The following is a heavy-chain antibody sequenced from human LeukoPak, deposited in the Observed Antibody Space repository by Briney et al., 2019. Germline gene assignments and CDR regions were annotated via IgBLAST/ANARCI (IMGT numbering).Heavy chain of an antibody. V-gene: IGHV3-74*01. CDR2: INNDGSDA. Sequence: GGSLRLSCAASGFTFSSYWMHWVRQVPGKGLVWVSRINNDGSDASYADSVKGRFTISRDNAKNTLYLQMNSLRAEDTAVYYCAKGSDYDFWSGSPYWGQGTLVTVSS. CDR1: GFTFSSYW. CDR3: AKGSDYDFWSGSPY. D-gene: IGHD3-3*01. J-gene: IGHJ4*02.